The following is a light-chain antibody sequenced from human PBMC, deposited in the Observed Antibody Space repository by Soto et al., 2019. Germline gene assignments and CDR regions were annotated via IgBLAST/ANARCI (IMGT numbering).Light chain of an antibody. CDR3: QERSKCPIVT. CDR1: QTVSKY. CDR2: DTS. Sequence: EIVLTQSPVTLSLSPGDRATLSCRASQTVSKYLAWYQQKPGQPPRLLVYDTSNRASGIPARFSGSGSGTDFTLTISSLEPEDFAVYDCQERSKCPIVTFGPGTKVD. J-gene: IGKJ3*01. V-gene: IGKV3-11*01.